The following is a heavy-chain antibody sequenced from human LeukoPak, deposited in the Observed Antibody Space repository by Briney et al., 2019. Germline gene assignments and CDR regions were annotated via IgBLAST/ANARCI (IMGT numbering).Heavy chain of an antibody. V-gene: IGHV4-34*01. CDR3: ARVVPSYSREVHYYYYMDV. CDR1: GGSFSGYY. D-gene: IGHD6-13*01. J-gene: IGHJ6*03. CDR2: INHSGST. Sequence: SETLSLTCAVYGGSFSGYYWSWIRQPPGKGLEWIGEINHSGSTNYNPSLKSRVTISVDTSKNQFSLKLSSVTAADTAVYYCARVVPSYSREVHYYYYMDVWGKGTTVTVSS.